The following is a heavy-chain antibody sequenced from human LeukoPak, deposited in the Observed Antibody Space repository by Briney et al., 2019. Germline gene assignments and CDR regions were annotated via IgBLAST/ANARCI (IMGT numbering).Heavy chain of an antibody. CDR2: IDWDDDK. D-gene: IGHD3-22*01. J-gene: IGHJ3*02. CDR1: GFSLSTSGMR. Sequence: SGPTLVNPTQTLTLTCTFSGFSLSTSGMRVSWIRQPPGKALEWLARIDWDDDKFYSTSLKTRLTITKDTSKKQVVLTVTNLDPVDTATYYCARLAYYDNSGSSRPFDIWGQGTRVTVSS. V-gene: IGHV2-70*04. CDR3: ARLAYYDNSGSSRPFDI.